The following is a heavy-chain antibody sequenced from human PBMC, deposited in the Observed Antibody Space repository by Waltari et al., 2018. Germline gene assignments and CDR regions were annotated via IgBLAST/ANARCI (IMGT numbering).Heavy chain of an antibody. CDR3: AKGYSSSLSIDY. CDR2: ISWKSGSR. J-gene: IGHJ4*02. Sequence: EVQLVESGGGLVQPGRSLRLSCAASGFTFDDYAMHWVRQAPGKGLEWVSGISWKSGSRGYADCVKGRFTISRDNAKNSLYLQMNSLRAEDTALYYCAKGYSSSLSIDYWGQGTLVTVSS. D-gene: IGHD6-13*01. V-gene: IGHV3-9*01. CDR1: GFTFDDYA.